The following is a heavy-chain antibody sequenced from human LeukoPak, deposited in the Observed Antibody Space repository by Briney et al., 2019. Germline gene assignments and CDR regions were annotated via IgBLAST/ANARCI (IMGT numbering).Heavy chain of an antibody. D-gene: IGHD3-3*01. CDR1: GYTLTELS. CDR2: FDPEDGET. J-gene: IGHJ4*02. Sequence: ASVKVSCKVSGYTLTELSTHWVRQAPGKGLEWMGGFDPEDGETIYAQKFQGRVTMTEDTSTDTAYMELSSLRSEDTAVYYCATGRGYDFWSDLDYWGQGTLVTVSS. CDR3: ATGRGYDFWSDLDY. V-gene: IGHV1-24*01.